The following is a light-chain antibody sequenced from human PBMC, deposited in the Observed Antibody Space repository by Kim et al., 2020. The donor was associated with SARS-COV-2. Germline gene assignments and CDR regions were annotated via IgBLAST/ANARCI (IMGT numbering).Light chain of an antibody. J-gene: IGKJ4*01. Sequence: PGERASLSCRASQSVGNYVAWYQQKVGKPPRLLIYDASKRATGTPARFSGSGSGMDFTLTISGLDPDDFAVYYCQQRSHWPPTLIFGGGTKVDIK. V-gene: IGKV3-11*01. CDR3: QQRSHWPPTLI. CDR2: DAS. CDR1: QSVGNY.